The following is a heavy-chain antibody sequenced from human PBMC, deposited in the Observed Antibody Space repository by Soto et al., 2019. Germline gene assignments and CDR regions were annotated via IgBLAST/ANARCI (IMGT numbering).Heavy chain of an antibody. CDR3: ARLRASNYEAYQH. V-gene: IGHV1-69*12. D-gene: IGHD4-4*01. CDR2: INPIFGTA. J-gene: IGHJ1*01. CDR1: GGTFSTYP. Sequence: QVQLVQSGAEVKKPGSSVKVSCKASGGTFSTYPISWVRQAPGQGLEWMGGINPIFGTANYARKLQGRVTITADESTITAYMQLSSLRSDDTAVYYCARLRASNYEAYQHWGQGTLVTVSS.